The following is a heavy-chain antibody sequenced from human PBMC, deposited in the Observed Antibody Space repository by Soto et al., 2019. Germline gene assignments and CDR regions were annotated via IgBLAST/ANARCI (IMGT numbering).Heavy chain of an antibody. Sequence: GSLIPACTASGFTFSSYSIHWVRQAPGKGLEWVSSIGTRSDVYYADSVKGRFTISRDNAKNSMALQMNSLRAEDTGVYYCAREETAWPLAYGLDVWGQGTKVTVYS. CDR1: GFTFSSYS. CDR2: IGTRSDV. D-gene: IGHD2-21*02. J-gene: IGHJ6*02. CDR3: AREETAWPLAYGLDV. V-gene: IGHV3-21*01.